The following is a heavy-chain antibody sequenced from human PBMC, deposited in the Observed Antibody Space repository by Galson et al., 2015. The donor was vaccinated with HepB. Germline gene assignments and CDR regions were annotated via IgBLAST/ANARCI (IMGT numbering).Heavy chain of an antibody. CDR3: ARDRGYCTGGNCYRFFDF. J-gene: IGHJ3*01. D-gene: IGHD2-15*01. CDR1: GVTFTTYS. Sequence: YLLLSCAASGVTFTTYSVSWVRQAPGKGREWVSYTDTTSTTTYYAASVTGRFTISRDNAKSSVYLQLNSLRAEDTAVYYCARDRGYCTGGNCYRFFDFWGQGIMVTVSS. CDR2: TDTTSTTT. V-gene: IGHV3-48*01.